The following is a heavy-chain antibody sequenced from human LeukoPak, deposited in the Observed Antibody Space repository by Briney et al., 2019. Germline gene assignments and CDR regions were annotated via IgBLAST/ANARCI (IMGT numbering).Heavy chain of an antibody. V-gene: IGHV3-23*01. D-gene: IGHD5-18*01. J-gene: IGHJ4*02. CDR1: RFTFSTYA. CDR3: ARGYIYGYHY. Sequence: PGGSLRLSCAASRFTFSTYAMSWVRQAPGKGLEWVSAISGNGGSTYCADSVKGRFTISRDNSKNTLFLQMNSLRAEDTAVYYCARGYIYGYHYWGQGTLVTVSS. CDR2: ISGNGGST.